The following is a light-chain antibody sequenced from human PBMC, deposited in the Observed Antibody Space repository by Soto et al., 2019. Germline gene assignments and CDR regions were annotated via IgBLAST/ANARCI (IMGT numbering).Light chain of an antibody. CDR3: QQRSSWPFT. CDR1: ESVSSY. Sequence: EVVLTQSPATLSFSPGERATLSCRASESVSSYLAWYQRKPGQAPRLLIYSASNRATGIPARFSGSGSGTDFSLTISSLEPEDFAVYYCQQRSSWPFTFGPGTKVDIK. J-gene: IGKJ3*01. CDR2: SAS. V-gene: IGKV3-11*01.